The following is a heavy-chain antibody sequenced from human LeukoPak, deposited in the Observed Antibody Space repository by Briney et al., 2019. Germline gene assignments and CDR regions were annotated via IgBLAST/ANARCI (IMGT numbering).Heavy chain of an antibody. CDR2: ISSSGSTI. J-gene: IGHJ4*02. CDR1: GFTFSDYY. Sequence: GGSLRLSCAASGFTFSDYYMSWIRQAPGKGLEWVSYISSSGSTIYYADSVKGRFTISRDNAKNSLYLQMNSLRAEDTAVYYCARGLTYNYDSSGYFGYWGQGTLVTVSS. CDR3: ARGLTYNYDSSGYFGY. V-gene: IGHV3-11*01. D-gene: IGHD3-22*01.